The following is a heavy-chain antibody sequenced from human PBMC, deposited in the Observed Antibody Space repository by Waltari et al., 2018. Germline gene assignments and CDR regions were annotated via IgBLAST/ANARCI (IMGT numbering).Heavy chain of an antibody. CDR2: IYYSGST. CDR1: GGSISSSSYY. CDR3: ASFYDILTGGFDY. V-gene: IGHV4-39*01. Sequence: QLQLQESGPGLVKPSETLSLTCTVSGGSISSSSYYWGWIRQPPGKGPGWIGSIYYSGSTYHNPSLKSRVTISVDTSKNQFSLKLSSVTAADTAVYYCASFYDILTGGFDYWGQGTLVTVSS. D-gene: IGHD3-9*01. J-gene: IGHJ4*02.